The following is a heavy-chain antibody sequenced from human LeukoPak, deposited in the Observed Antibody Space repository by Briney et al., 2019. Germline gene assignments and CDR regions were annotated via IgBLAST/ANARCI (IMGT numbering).Heavy chain of an antibody. D-gene: IGHD6-13*01. V-gene: IGHV3-30*18. J-gene: IGHJ4*02. CDR1: GFTFGSYG. CDR3: AKGVSVAAGYMNY. CDR2: ISYDGSNK. Sequence: GGSLRLSCAASGFTFGSYGMHWVRQAPGKGLEWVAVISYDGSNKYYADSVKGRFTISRDNSKNTLYLQMNSLRAEDTAVYYCAKGVSVAAGYMNYWGRGTLVTVSS.